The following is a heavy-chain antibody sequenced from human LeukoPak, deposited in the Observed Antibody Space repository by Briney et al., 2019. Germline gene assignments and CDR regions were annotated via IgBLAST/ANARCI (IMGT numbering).Heavy chain of an antibody. J-gene: IGHJ4*02. Sequence: SVKVSCKASGYTFTSYAISWVRQAPGQGLEWMGGIIPIFGTANYAQKFQGRVTITADKSTSTAYMELSSLRSEDTAVYYCARGRHYYDSSGYRFDYWGQGTLVTVSS. CDR1: GYTFTSYA. CDR2: IIPIFGTA. D-gene: IGHD3-22*01. CDR3: ARGRHYYDSSGYRFDY. V-gene: IGHV1-69*06.